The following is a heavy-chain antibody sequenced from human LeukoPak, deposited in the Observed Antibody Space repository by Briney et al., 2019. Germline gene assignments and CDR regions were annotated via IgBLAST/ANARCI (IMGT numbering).Heavy chain of an antibody. J-gene: IGHJ3*02. D-gene: IGHD3-22*01. Sequence: SETLSLTCTVSGGSINSYYWGWIRQPPGRGLEWIGSIHYSGSTSSNPSLRSRVTISVDKSKNQFSLKLSSVTAADTAEYYCARYTSSGYYHDAFDIWGQGTMVTVSS. CDR2: IHYSGST. V-gene: IGHV4-59*01. CDR3: ARYTSSGYYHDAFDI. CDR1: GGSINSYY.